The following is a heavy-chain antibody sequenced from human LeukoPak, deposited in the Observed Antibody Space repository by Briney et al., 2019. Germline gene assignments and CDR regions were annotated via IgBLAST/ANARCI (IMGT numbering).Heavy chain of an antibody. CDR1: GGSFSGYY. V-gene: IGHV4-34*01. J-gene: IGHJ4*02. Sequence: SETLSLTCAVSGGSFSGYYWTWIRQPPGKGLEWIGEINHSGGANYNPSLMSRVTISLDTSKNHFSLNLSSVTAADTAVYYCARGQGTVTTHWGQGTLVTVSS. CDR3: ARGQGTVTTH. CDR2: INHSGGA. D-gene: IGHD4-11*01.